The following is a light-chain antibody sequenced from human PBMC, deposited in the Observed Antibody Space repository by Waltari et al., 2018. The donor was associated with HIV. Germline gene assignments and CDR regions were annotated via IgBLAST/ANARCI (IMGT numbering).Light chain of an antibody. J-gene: IGLJ3*02. Sequence: SYELTQPPSVSVSPGHTARITCSGDALPKQYAFWYQQKAGQAPVVVIYKDSERPSGIPERFSGSSSGTTVTLTISGVQAEDEADYYCQSSDISRVFGGGTKLTVL. CDR2: KDS. V-gene: IGLV3-25*03. CDR1: ALPKQY. CDR3: QSSDISRV.